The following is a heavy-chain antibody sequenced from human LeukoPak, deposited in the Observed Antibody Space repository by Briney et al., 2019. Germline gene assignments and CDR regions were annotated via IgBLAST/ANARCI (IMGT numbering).Heavy chain of an antibody. J-gene: IGHJ6*02. V-gene: IGHV3-9*01. CDR2: INWNGGGT. CDR3: AKHMRATNAYSFFGLDV. Sequence: GRSLRLSCAATGFTFKDYGMHWVRQPPGKGLEWVSSINWNGGGTDYADSVKGRFTISRDNAKNSLYLQLSSLRPEDTALYYCAKHMRATNAYSFFGLDVWGQGTTVTVSS. CDR1: GFTFKDYG. D-gene: IGHD1-26*01.